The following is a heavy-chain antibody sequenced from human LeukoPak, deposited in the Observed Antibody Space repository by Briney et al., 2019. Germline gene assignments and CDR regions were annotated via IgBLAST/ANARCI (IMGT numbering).Heavy chain of an antibody. Sequence: PGGSLRLSCAASGFTVSSNYMSWVRQAPGKGLEWVSVIYSGGSTYYADSVKGRFTISRDNSKNTLYLQMNSLRAEDTAVYYCARAKRYDNRGTLDYWGQRTLVTVSS. J-gene: IGHJ4*02. D-gene: IGHD3-10*01. CDR2: IYSGGST. V-gene: IGHV3-53*01. CDR3: ARAKRYDNRGTLDY. CDR1: GFTVSSNY.